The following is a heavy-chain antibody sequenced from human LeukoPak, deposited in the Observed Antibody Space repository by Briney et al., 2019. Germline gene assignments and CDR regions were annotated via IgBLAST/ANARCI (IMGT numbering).Heavy chain of an antibody. Sequence: GGSLRLSCEASGFTFSSHWMGWVRQAPGKGLEWVANINPAGSDTYYVDSVKGRFTISRDKAKKSTFLQMNNLRVEETALYYCMKGGSAADIQDWGQGTLVTVSS. CDR1: GFTFSSHW. V-gene: IGHV3-7*03. J-gene: IGHJ4*02. D-gene: IGHD6-25*01. CDR2: INPAGSDT. CDR3: MKGGSAADIQD.